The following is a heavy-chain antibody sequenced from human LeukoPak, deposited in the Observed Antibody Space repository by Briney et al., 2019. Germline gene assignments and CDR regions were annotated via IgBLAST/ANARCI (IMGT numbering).Heavy chain of an antibody. CDR2: IGAWIPGT. CDR3: AKGKINHDGAFDI. D-gene: IGHD3-16*01. J-gene: IGHJ3*02. V-gene: IGHV3-23*01. CDR1: GFSFKDYA. Sequence: TGGSLRLYCAASGFSFKDYAMSWVRQTPGKGLEWVSSIGAWIPGTHYADSVTGRFTISRDNSKKTLYLQMNSLRADDTAVYYCAKGKINHDGAFDIWGQGTLVTVSS.